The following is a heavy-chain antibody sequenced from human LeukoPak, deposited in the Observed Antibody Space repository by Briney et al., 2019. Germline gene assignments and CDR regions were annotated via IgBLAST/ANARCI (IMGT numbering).Heavy chain of an antibody. Sequence: PSETLSLTCTVSGGSISSSSYYWGWIRQPPGKGLEWIGSIYYSGSTYYNPSLKSRVTISVDTSKNQFSLKLSSVTAADTAVYYCARVSRSPFFFDYWGQGTLVTVSS. CDR3: ARVSRSPFFFDY. J-gene: IGHJ4*02. V-gene: IGHV4-39*01. D-gene: IGHD6-13*01. CDR1: GGSISSSSYY. CDR2: IYYSGST.